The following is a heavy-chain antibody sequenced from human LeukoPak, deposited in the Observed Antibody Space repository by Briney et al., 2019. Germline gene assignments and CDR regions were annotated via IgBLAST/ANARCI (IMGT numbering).Heavy chain of an antibody. J-gene: IGHJ4*02. D-gene: IGHD3-22*01. V-gene: IGHV3-30*02. Sequence: PGGSLRLSCAASGFTFSSYEMNWVRQAPGKGLEWVASIKQDGSEKYYADSVKGRFTISRDNSKNTLYLQMNSLRAEDTAVYYCAKDQYDSSGYYYASLEYWGQGTLVTVSS. CDR3: AKDQYDSSGYYYASLEY. CDR1: GFTFSSYE. CDR2: IKQDGSEK.